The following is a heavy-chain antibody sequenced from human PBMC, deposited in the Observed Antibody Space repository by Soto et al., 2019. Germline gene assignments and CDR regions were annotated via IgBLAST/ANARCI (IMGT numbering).Heavy chain of an antibody. CDR1: GFTFSSYS. V-gene: IGHV3-21*01. D-gene: IGHD3-3*01. CDR3: ARDLPLHDFWSGMLGTSQG. J-gene: IGHJ6*02. CDR2: ISSSSSYI. Sequence: PGGSLRLSCAASGFTFSSYSMNWVRQAPGKGLEWVSSISSSSSYIYYADSVKGRFTISRDNAKNSLYLQMNSLRAEDTAAYYCARDLPLHDFWSGMLGTSQGWGQGTTVTVSS.